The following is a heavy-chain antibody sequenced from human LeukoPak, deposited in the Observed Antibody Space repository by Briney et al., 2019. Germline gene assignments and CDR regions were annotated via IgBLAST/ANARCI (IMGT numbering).Heavy chain of an antibody. V-gene: IGHV4-39*01. Sequence: SETLSLTCTVSGGSISSSSYYWGWIRQPPGKGPEWIGSIYYSGSTYYNPSLKSRVTISVDTSKNQFSLKLSSVTAADTAVYYCARHTWGGWYYYDSSGYYWGHFDYWGQGTLVTVSS. J-gene: IGHJ4*02. CDR1: GGSISSSSYY. CDR2: IYYSGST. CDR3: ARHTWGGWYYYDSSGYYWGHFDY. D-gene: IGHD3-22*01.